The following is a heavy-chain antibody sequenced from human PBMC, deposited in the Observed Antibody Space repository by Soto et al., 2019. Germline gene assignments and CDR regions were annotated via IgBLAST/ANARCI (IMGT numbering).Heavy chain of an antibody. V-gene: IGHV1-69*01. J-gene: IGHJ6*02. CDR2: IIPVFGS. CDR3: ARGGTGYYYGMDL. Sequence: KVSCKASGGTFSNYAINWVRQAPGQGLQWMGGIIPVFGSRNAQKFQGRVTITAEESMTTAYMELRSLTSEDTAVYYCARGGTGYYYGMDLWGQGTTVTVSS. D-gene: IGHD1-1*01. CDR1: GGTFSNYA.